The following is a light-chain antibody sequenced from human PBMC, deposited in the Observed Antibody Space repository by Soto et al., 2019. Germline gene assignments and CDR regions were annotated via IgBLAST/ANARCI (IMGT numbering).Light chain of an antibody. V-gene: IGKV1-33*01. Sequence: DIQMTQSPSTLPASVGDRVTITCRANQSISTWLAWYQQKPGRXPXXLIYDASNLEAGVPSRFRGSGSGTDFPFTISRLQPEDTATYYCQQYENLPTFGQGTRLEIK. J-gene: IGKJ5*01. CDR3: QQYENLPT. CDR2: DAS. CDR1: QSISTW.